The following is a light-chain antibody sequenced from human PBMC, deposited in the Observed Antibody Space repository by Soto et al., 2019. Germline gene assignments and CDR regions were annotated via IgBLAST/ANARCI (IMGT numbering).Light chain of an antibody. CDR3: SSYTTSSTYV. Sequence: QSALTQPASVSGSPGQSITISCTGTSSDIGGYNYVSWYQQHPGNAPKLMIYEVTNRPSGVSNRFSGSKSGNTASLTISGLQAEDEVDYYCSSYTTSSTYVFGTGTKLTVL. V-gene: IGLV2-14*01. CDR2: EVT. J-gene: IGLJ1*01. CDR1: SSDIGGYNY.